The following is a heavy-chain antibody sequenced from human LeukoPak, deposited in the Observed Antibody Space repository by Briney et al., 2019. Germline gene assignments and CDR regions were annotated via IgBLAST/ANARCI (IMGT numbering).Heavy chain of an antibody. D-gene: IGHD3-10*01. CDR2: FDPEDGET. CDR3: ATSTGVKNYYFYMDV. V-gene: IGHV1-24*01. CDR1: GYTLTELS. Sequence: ASVKVSCKVSGYTLTELSMHWVRQAPGKGLEWMGGFDPEDGETIYAQKFQGRVTMTEDTSTDTAYMELSSLTSEDTAVYYCATSTGVKNYYFYMDVWGRGTTVTVSS. J-gene: IGHJ6*03.